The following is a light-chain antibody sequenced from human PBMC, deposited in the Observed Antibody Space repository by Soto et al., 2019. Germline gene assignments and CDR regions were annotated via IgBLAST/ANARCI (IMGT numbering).Light chain of an antibody. CDR2: GAS. V-gene: IGKV3-20*01. CDR3: QQSYRAPRT. Sequence: EIVLTQSPGTLSLSPGESATLSCRASQSVSYSYLAWYQQKSGQAPRLLIYGASVRATGIPDRFSGSGSGTDFTLTISRLEPEDFATYYCQQSYRAPRTFGQGTKVDIK. CDR1: QSVSYSY. J-gene: IGKJ1*01.